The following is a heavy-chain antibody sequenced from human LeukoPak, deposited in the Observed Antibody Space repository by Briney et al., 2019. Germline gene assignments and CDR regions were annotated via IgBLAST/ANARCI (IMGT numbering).Heavy chain of an antibody. CDR3: ARDRGSSGWYEFDY. Sequence: GGSLRLSCAASGFTSSSYWMSWVRQAPGKGLERVANIKQDGSEKYYVDSVKGRFTISRDNAKNSLYLQMNSLRAEDTAVYYCARDRGSSGWYEFDYWGQGTLVTVSS. D-gene: IGHD6-19*01. CDR2: IKQDGSEK. CDR1: GFTSSSYW. V-gene: IGHV3-7*01. J-gene: IGHJ4*02.